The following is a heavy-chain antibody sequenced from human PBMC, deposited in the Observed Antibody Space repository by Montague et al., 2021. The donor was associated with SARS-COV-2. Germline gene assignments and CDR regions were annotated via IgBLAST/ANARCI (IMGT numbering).Heavy chain of an antibody. D-gene: IGHD6-13*01. J-gene: IGHJ6*02. V-gene: IGHV4-39*07. CDR3: ARVGRQQLVRLSGMDV. CDR2: IYYSGST. CDR1: GGSISSSSYY. Sequence: SETLSLTCTVSGGSISSSSYYWSWIRQPPGKELEWIGSIYYSGSTYYNPSLKSRVTISVDTSKNQFSLKLSSVTAADTAVYYCARVGRQQLVRLSGMDVWGQGTPVTVSS.